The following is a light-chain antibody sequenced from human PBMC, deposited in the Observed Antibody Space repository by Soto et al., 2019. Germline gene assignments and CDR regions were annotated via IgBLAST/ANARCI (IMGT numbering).Light chain of an antibody. Sequence: DIVMTQSPLSLPVTPGEPASISCRSGQSLLLGNGYNYLDWYLQKPGQSPQLLIYLGSNRASGVPDRFSGSGSGTDFTLKISRVEAEDVGVYYCMQALQTPWTFGQGTKVEIK. V-gene: IGKV2-28*01. J-gene: IGKJ1*01. CDR3: MQALQTPWT. CDR1: QSLLLGNGYNY. CDR2: LGS.